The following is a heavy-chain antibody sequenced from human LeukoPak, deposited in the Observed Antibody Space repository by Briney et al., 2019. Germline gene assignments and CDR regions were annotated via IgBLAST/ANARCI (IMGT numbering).Heavy chain of an antibody. CDR3: AKDRYYYGSGSYTFDY. CDR1: GFTFSSYG. Sequence: GGSLRLSCAASGFTFSSYGVHWVRQAPGKGLEWVAFIRYDGSNKYYADSVKGRFTISRDNSKNTLYLQMNSLRAEDTAVYYCAKDRYYYGSGSYTFDYWGQGTLVTVSS. CDR2: IRYDGSNK. J-gene: IGHJ4*02. D-gene: IGHD3-10*01. V-gene: IGHV3-30*02.